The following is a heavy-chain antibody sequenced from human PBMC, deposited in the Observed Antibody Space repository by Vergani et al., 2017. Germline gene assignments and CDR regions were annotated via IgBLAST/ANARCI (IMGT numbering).Heavy chain of an antibody. CDR2: IYPGDSDT. D-gene: IGHD3-10*01. CDR1: GYSFTSYW. J-gene: IGHJ4*02. Sequence: EVQLVQSGAEVKKPGESLTISCKGSGYSFTSYWIGWVRQMPGKGLEWMGIIYPGDSDTRYSPSFQGQVTISADKSISTSYLQWSSLKASDTAMYYCARLVYGSGSYPYYFDYWGQGTLVTVSS. CDR3: ARLVYGSGSYPYYFDY. V-gene: IGHV5-51*01.